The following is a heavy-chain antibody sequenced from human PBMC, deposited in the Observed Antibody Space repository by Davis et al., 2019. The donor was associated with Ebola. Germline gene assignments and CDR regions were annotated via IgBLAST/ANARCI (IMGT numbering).Heavy chain of an antibody. D-gene: IGHD4-17*01. CDR2: ISYDGSNK. J-gene: IGHJ6*02. CDR3: AREGSTDYGDYGDGMDV. V-gene: IGHV3-30*03. CDR1: GFTFSSYG. Sequence: GESLKISCAASGFTFSSYGMHWVRQAPGKGLEWVAVISYDGSNKYYADSVKGRFTISRDNSKNTLYLQMNSLRAEDTAVYYCAREGSTDYGDYGDGMDVWGQGTTVTVSS.